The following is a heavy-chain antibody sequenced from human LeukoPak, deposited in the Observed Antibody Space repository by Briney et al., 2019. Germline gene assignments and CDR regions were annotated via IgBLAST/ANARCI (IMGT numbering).Heavy chain of an antibody. D-gene: IGHD3-3*01. V-gene: IGHV4-34*01. CDR1: GGSFSGYY. CDR2: INHSGST. J-gene: IGHJ3*02. CDR3: ARDFRGSVDAFDI. Sequence: SETLSLTCAVYGGSFSGYYWSWIRQLPGKGLEWIGEINHSGSTNYNPSLKSRVTISVDTSKNQFSLKLSSVTAADTAVYYCARDFRGSVDAFDIWGQGTMVAVSS.